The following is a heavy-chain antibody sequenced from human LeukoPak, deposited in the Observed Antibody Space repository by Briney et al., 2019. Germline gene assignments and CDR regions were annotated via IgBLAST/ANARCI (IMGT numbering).Heavy chain of an antibody. Sequence: QASETLSLTCTVSGGSISSYYWSWIRQPPGKGLEWIGYIYYSENTNYNPSLKSRVTISLDTSKNQFSLKLSSVTAADTAVYYCASIHTSRIGSHLFDPWGQGTLVTVSS. V-gene: IGHV4-59*01. CDR2: IYYSENT. D-gene: IGHD2-2*02. CDR1: GGSISSYY. CDR3: ASIHTSRIGSHLFDP. J-gene: IGHJ5*02.